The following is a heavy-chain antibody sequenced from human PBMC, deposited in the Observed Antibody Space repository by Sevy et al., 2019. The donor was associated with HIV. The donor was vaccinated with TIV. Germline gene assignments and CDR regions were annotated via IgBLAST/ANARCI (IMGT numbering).Heavy chain of an antibody. Sequence: GGSLRLSCAASGFTFNNARMTWVRQAPGKGLEWLGRIKSEIEGGATDYAAPVKGRFTISRDNSKNTLFLQMDGLKSEDTALYYCATYISNYHEGLSWGQGTLVTVSS. V-gene: IGHV3-15*01. CDR1: GFTFNNAR. J-gene: IGHJ4*02. D-gene: IGHD4-4*01. CDR2: IKSEIEGGAT. CDR3: ATYISNYHEGLS.